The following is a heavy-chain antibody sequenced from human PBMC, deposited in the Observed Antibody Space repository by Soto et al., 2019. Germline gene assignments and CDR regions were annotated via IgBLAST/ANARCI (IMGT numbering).Heavy chain of an antibody. J-gene: IGHJ5*02. CDR1: GFTFSISA. CDR2: ISGSGDST. V-gene: IGHV3-23*01. CDR3: AKGWAYNWFDP. D-gene: IGHD6-13*01. Sequence: GGSLRLSCAASGFTFSISAMSWVRQAPGKGLEWVSAISGSGDSTFYADSVKGRFTISRDNSKNTLYLQMNSLRAEDTAVYYCAKGWAYNWFDPWGQGTLVTVSS.